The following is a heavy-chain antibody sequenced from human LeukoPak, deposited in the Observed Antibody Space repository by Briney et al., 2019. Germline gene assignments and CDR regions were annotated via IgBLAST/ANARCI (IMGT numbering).Heavy chain of an antibody. J-gene: IGHJ4*02. CDR1: GGSIGSYC. CDR2: IYYSGST. Sequence: SETLSLTCTVSGGSIGSYCWSWIRQPPGKGLEWIGYIYYSGSTNYNPSLKSRVTISVDTSKNQFSLKLSSVTAADTAVYYCARQIEYSSSDYFDYWGQGTLVTVSS. CDR3: ARQIEYSSSDYFDY. D-gene: IGHD6-6*01. V-gene: IGHV4-59*08.